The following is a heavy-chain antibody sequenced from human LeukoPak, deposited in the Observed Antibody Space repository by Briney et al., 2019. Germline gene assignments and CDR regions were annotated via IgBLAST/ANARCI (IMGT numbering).Heavy chain of an antibody. D-gene: IGHD3-10*01. CDR3: ARGDLVTMVRGVTTSFDY. CDR1: GGSISSSYW. Sequence: SGTLSLTCAVSGGSISSSYWWSWVRQPPGKGLEWIGEVYQSGSTNYNPSLKSRVTISLDTSKNQFSLKLSSVTAADTAVYYCARGDLVTMVRGVTTSFDYWGQGTLVTVSS. CDR2: VYQSGST. V-gene: IGHV4-4*02. J-gene: IGHJ4*02.